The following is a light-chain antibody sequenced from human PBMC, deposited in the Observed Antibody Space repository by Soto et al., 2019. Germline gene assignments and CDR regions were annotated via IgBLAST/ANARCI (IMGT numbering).Light chain of an antibody. CDR3: QQRSNWPQIT. Sequence: EIVMTQSPATLSVSPGGRATLSCRASQSIGDTLAWYQQKPGQAPRLLIYGASSRVTGFPARFSGSGSGTDFTLTISSLEPEDFAVYYCQQRSNWPQITFGQGTRLEIK. V-gene: IGKV3-15*01. CDR1: QSIGDT. CDR2: GAS. J-gene: IGKJ5*01.